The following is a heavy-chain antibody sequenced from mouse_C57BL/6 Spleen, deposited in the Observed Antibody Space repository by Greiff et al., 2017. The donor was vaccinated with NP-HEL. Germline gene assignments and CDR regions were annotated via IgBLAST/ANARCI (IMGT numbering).Heavy chain of an antibody. CDR1: GFTFSSYG. V-gene: IGHV5-6*01. Sequence: EVKLVESGGDLVKPGGSLKLSCAASGFTFSSYGMSWVRQTPDKRLEWVATISSGGSYTYYPDSVKGRFTISRDNAKNTLYLQMSSLKSEDTAMYCCARHSLNWEAMDYWGQGTSVTVSS. CDR2: ISSGGSYT. D-gene: IGHD4-1*01. J-gene: IGHJ4*01. CDR3: ARHSLNWEAMDY.